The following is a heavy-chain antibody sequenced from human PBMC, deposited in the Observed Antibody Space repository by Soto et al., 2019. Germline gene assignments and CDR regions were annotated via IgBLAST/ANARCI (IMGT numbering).Heavy chain of an antibody. J-gene: IGHJ5*02. D-gene: IGHD3-10*01. CDR1: GGSISSGDYY. Sequence: SETLSLTCTVSGGSISSGDYYWSWLRQHPGKGLEWIGYIYYSGSTYYNPSLKSRVTISVDTSKNQFSLKLSSVTAADTAVYYWARTITMVRGVIYGNWFDPWGQGTLVTVSS. CDR3: ARTITMVRGVIYGNWFDP. V-gene: IGHV4-30-4*01. CDR2: IYYSGST.